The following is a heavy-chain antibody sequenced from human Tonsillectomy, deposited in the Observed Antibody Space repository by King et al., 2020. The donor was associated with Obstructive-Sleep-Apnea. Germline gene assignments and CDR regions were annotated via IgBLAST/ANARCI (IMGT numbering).Heavy chain of an antibody. CDR2: IYYSGNT. CDR3: ARGWGSFDY. D-gene: IGHD3-16*01. CDR1: GVSIRSSSDY. V-gene: IGHV4-39*07. J-gene: IGHJ4*02. Sequence: QLQESGPGLVKPSETLSLTCTVSGVSIRSSSDYWGWILQPPGKGLELIGSIYYSGNTYYNPSLKSRVTISVDTSKNQFSLKLSSVTAADTAVYYCARGWGSFDYWGQGTLVTVSS.